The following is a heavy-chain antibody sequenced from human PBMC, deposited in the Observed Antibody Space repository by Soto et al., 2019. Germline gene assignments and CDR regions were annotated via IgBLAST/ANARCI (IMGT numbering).Heavy chain of an antibody. CDR1: GGSISSGDYY. J-gene: IGHJ5*02. CDR2: IYYSGST. CDR3: ARARYEDWFDP. D-gene: IGHD3-3*01. V-gene: IGHV4-30-4*01. Sequence: SETLSLTCTVPGGSISSGDYYWSWIRQPPGKGLEWIGYIYYSGSTYYNPSLKSRVTISVDTSKNQFSLKLSSVTAADTAVYYCARARYEDWFDPWGQGTLVTVSS.